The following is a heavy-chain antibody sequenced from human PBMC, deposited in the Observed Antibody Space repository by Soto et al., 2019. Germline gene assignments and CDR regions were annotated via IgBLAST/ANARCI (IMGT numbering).Heavy chain of an antibody. CDR3: SLPTMTTITYYCYRMDV. Sequence: HPGGSLRLSCAASGLTVSSNYMSWVRQAPGKGLDWVSIIYSGGNTYYADSVKGRFIISRDNSKNTMYLQMNSPRVEDKAVYYCSLPTMTTITYYCYRMDVWGQGTAVTVSS. J-gene: IGHJ6*02. CDR1: GLTVSSNY. V-gene: IGHV3-53*01. CDR2: IYSGGNT. D-gene: IGHD5-12*01.